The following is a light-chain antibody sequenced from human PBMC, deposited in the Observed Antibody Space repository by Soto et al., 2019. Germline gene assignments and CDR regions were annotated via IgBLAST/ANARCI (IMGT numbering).Light chain of an antibody. CDR1: KLGDKY. CDR2: QDS. V-gene: IGLV3-1*01. Sequence: SYELTQPPSVSVSPGQTASITCSGDKLGDKYACWYQQKPGQSPVLVIYQDSKRPSGIPERFSGSNSGNTATLTISGTQAMGEADYYCQAWDSSTAEDVFGTGTKLTVL. J-gene: IGLJ1*01. CDR3: QAWDSSTAEDV.